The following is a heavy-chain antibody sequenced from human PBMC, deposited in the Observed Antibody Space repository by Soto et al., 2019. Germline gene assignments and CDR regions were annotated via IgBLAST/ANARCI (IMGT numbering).Heavy chain of an antibody. V-gene: IGHV1-2*04. J-gene: IGHJ3*02. CDR1: GYTFTANY. Sequence: QVQLVQSGAEVKKPGASVKVSCKASGYTFTANYMNWVRQAPGQGLEWMGRINPNSGGTDYAPKFQGWVTMTRDTSINPAYMELSRLTSDDPAGYYCATSYQGTTNDDPLDIWGQGTMVTFSS. D-gene: IGHD2-2*01. CDR3: ATSYQGTTNDDPLDI. CDR2: INPNSGGT.